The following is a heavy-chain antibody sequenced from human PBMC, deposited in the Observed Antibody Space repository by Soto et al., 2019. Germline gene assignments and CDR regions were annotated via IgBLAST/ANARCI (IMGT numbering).Heavy chain of an antibody. J-gene: IGHJ5*02. Sequence: ASVKVSCKASGGTFSSYAISWVRQAPGQGLEWMGGIIPIFGTANYAQKFQGRVTITADESTSTAYMELSSLRSEDTAVYYCARVEGFGELPSNWFDPWGQGTLVTVSS. V-gene: IGHV1-69*13. CDR3: ARVEGFGELPSNWFDP. CDR1: GGTFSSYA. CDR2: IIPIFGTA. D-gene: IGHD3-10*01.